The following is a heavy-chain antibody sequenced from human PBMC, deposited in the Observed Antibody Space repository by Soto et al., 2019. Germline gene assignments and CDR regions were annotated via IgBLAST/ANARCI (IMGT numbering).Heavy chain of an antibody. D-gene: IGHD2-15*01. Sequence: SVKVSCKASGGTFSSYTISWVRQAPGQGLEWMGRIIPILGIANYAQKFQGRVTITADKSTSTAYMELSSLRSEDTAVYYCASLLCSGGSCYSWYYYYMDVWGKGTTVTVSS. CDR1: GGTFSSYT. J-gene: IGHJ6*03. CDR3: ASLLCSGGSCYSWYYYYMDV. V-gene: IGHV1-69*02. CDR2: IIPILGIA.